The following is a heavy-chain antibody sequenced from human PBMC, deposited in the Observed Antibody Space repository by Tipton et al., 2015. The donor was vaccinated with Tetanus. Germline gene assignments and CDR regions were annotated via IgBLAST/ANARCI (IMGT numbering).Heavy chain of an antibody. CDR1: GGSISGSSYY. D-gene: IGHD1-26*01. CDR2: IYYSGST. J-gene: IGHJ4*02. V-gene: IGHV4-39*07. Sequence: TLSLTCSVSGGSISGSSYYWSWIRQPPGKALEWIGSIYYSGSTSYTPSLSGRVTISVDTSKNQFSLSLTSVTAADTAVYYCARGLPREPWYFDYWGQGMQVTVSS. CDR3: ARGLPREPWYFDY.